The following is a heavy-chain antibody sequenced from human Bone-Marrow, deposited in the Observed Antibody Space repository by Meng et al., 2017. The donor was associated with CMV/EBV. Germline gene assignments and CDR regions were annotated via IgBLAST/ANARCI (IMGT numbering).Heavy chain of an antibody. Sequence: LSLTCAASGFTFSSYAMSWVRQAPGKGLEWVSAISGSGGSTYYADSVKGRFTISRDNSKNTLYLQMNSLRAEDTAVYYCAKARSTSTYYFDYWGQGTLVTVSS. CDR1: GFTFSSYA. J-gene: IGHJ4*02. D-gene: IGHD2-2*01. CDR2: ISGSGGST. CDR3: AKARSTSTYYFDY. V-gene: IGHV3-23*01.